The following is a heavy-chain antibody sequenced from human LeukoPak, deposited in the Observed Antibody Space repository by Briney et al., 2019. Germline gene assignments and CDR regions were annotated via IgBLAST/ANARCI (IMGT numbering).Heavy chain of an antibody. V-gene: IGHV3-21*01. CDR1: GFTFSSYS. D-gene: IGHD3-22*01. CDR3: ARDLPDYYDSSGLRGD. CDR2: ISSSSSYI. J-gene: IGHJ4*02. Sequence: PGGSLGLSCAASGFTFSSYSMNWARQAPGKGLEWVSSISSSSSYIYYADSVKGRFTISRDNAKNSLYLQMNSLRAEDTAVYYCARDLPDYYDSSGLRGDWGQGTLVTVSS.